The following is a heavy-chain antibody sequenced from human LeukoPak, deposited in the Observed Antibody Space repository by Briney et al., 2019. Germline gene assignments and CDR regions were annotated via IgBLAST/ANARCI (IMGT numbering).Heavy chain of an antibody. D-gene: IGHD3-10*01. J-gene: IGHJ4*02. CDR3: ARRRRGNPYGSGGYYFDY. V-gene: IGHV4-34*01. Sequence: PSETLSLTCAVYGGSFSGYDWSWIRQPPGKGLEWIGEINHSGSTNYNPSLKSRVTISVDTSKNQFSLKLSSVTAADTAMYYCARRRRGNPYGSGGYYFDYWGQGTLVTVSS. CDR2: INHSGST. CDR1: GGSFSGYD.